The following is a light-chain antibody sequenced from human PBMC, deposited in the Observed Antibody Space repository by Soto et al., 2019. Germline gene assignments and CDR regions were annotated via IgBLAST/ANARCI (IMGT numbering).Light chain of an antibody. CDR3: VLYVCSGIWV. V-gene: IGLV8-61*01. Sequence: QTVVTQEPSFSVSPGGTVTLTCGLSSGSVSTSHSPNWYQQTPGQPPRTLIYGTKTRSSGVPDRFSGSILGIRAALTITGAQADYESDYYCVLYVCSGIWVFGGGTKLTVL. CDR1: SGSVSTSHS. CDR2: GTK. J-gene: IGLJ3*02.